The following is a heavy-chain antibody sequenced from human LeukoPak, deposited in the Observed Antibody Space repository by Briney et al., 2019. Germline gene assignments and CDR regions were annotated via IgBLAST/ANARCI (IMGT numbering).Heavy chain of an antibody. J-gene: IGHJ4*02. V-gene: IGHV4-59*01. CDR2: ISYSGST. D-gene: IGHD7-27*01. Sequence: SETLSLTCTVSGGSISSYYWSWIRQPSGKGLQWIGYISYSGSTNYNPSLKSRVTMSLDTSKNQFSLNLSSVTAADTAVYYCAKEAALGIAYFDHWGQGTLVTVSS. CDR1: GGSISSYY. CDR3: AKEAALGIAYFDH.